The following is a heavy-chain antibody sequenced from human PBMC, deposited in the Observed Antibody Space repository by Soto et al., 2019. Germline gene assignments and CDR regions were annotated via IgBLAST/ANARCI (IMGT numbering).Heavy chain of an antibody. J-gene: IGHJ6*03. CDR1: GYTFTSYD. CDR3: ARGVDIVATTFYYYMDV. V-gene: IGHV1-8*01. D-gene: IGHD5-12*01. CDR2: MNPNSGNT. Sequence: ASVKVSCKASGYTFTSYDINWVRQATGQGLEWMGWMNPNSGNTGYAQKFQGRVTMTRNTSISTAYMELSSLRSEDTAVYYCARGVDIVATTFYYYMDVWGKGTTVTVSS.